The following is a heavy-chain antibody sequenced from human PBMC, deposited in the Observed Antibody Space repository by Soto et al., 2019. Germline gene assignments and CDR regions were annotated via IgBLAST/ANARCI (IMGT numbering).Heavy chain of an antibody. D-gene: IGHD4-17*01. CDR2: IFSNDEK. J-gene: IGHJ6*03. Sequence: SGPTLVNPTETLTLTCTVSGFSLSNARMGVSWIRQPPGKALEWLAHIFSNDEKSYSTSLKSRLTISKDTSKSQVVLTMTNMDPVDTATYYCARIDYCDYPYYYYYMYVWGKGTTVTVSS. CDR1: GFSLSNARMG. V-gene: IGHV2-26*01. CDR3: ARIDYCDYPYYYYYMYV.